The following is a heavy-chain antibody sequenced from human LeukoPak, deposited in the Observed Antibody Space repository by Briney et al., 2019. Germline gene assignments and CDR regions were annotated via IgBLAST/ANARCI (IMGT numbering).Heavy chain of an antibody. D-gene: IGHD6-13*01. CDR3: ARDRYGSSWRSFDY. CDR2: IYYSGST. Sequence: SETLSLTCTVSGGSISSYYWSWIRQPPGKGLEWIGYIYYSGSTNYNPSLKSRVTISVDTSKNQFSLKLSSVTAADTAVYYCARDRYGSSWRSFDYWGQGTLVTVSS. J-gene: IGHJ4*02. V-gene: IGHV4-59*01. CDR1: GGSISSYY.